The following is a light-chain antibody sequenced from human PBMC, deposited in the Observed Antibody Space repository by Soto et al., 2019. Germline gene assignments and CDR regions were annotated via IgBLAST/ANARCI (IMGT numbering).Light chain of an antibody. CDR3: LLYYGAAVV. CDR1: TGPVTSDYY. Sequence: QAVVTQEPSLTVYPGGTGTLTCASSTGPVTSDYYPNWFQQKPGQATRALIYSTTKKHSWTPARFSGSLLGGKAALTLSGVQPEDEADYFCLLYYGAAVVFGGGTKVTVL. V-gene: IGLV7-43*01. J-gene: IGLJ2*01. CDR2: STT.